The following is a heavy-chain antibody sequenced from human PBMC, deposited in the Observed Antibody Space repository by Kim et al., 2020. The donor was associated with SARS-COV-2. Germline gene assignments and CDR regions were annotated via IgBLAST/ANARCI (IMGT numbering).Heavy chain of an antibody. CDR3: AGRSYYYDSSAHHEH. V-gene: IGHV4-39*07. J-gene: IGHJ1*01. D-gene: IGHD3-22*01. Sequence: SETLSLTCTVSGGSISSSSYYWGWIRQPPGKGLEWIGSIYYSGSTYYNPSLKSRVTISVDTSKNQFSLKLSSVTAADTAVYYCAGRSYYYDSSAHHEHWGQGTLVTVSS. CDR2: IYYSGST. CDR1: GGSISSSSYY.